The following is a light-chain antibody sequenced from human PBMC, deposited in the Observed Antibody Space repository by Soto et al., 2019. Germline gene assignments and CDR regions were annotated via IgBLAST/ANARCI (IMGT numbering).Light chain of an antibody. CDR1: QSVSNY. CDR3: QQYGGSPQT. CDR2: GAS. J-gene: IGKJ1*01. V-gene: IGKV3-20*01. Sequence: EIVLTQSPGTLSLSPGERATLSCRASQSVSNYLAWYQHKPGQAPRLLIHGASSRATGIPDRFSGSGSETDFTLTISRLEPEDFAVYCCQQYGGSPQTFGQGTK.